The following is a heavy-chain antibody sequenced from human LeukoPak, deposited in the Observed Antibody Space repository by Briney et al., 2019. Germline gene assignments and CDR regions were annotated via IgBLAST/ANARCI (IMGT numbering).Heavy chain of an antibody. CDR3: VRGRTSYNWFDP. V-gene: IGHV4-59*01. Sequence: SETLPLTCTVSGGSISSYYWTWIRQPPGKGLEWIGYIFHSGSTNYNPSLKSRVTISVDTSKNQFSLKLSSVTAADTAVYYCVRGRTSYNWFDPWGQGTLVTVSS. D-gene: IGHD1-26*01. J-gene: IGHJ5*02. CDR1: GGSISSYY. CDR2: IFHSGST.